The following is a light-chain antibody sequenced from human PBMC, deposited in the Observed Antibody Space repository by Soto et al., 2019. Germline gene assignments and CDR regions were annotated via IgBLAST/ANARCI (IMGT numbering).Light chain of an antibody. CDR3: QQYSASPT. CDR2: GAS. Sequence: EIFMTQSPATLSVSPGEKVILSCRASQSVGTTLAWDQQKPGQAPSLLIRGASTRATGVPARFSGSGSGTEFTLTISSLPSEDFAIYYCQQYSASPTFGGGTTLEIK. CDR1: QSVGTT. J-gene: IGKJ4*02. V-gene: IGKV3-15*01.